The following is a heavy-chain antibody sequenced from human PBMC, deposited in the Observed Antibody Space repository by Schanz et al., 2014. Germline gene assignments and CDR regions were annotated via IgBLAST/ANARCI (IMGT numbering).Heavy chain of an antibody. V-gene: IGHV1-2*06. D-gene: IGHD5-12*01. Sequence: QVQLVQSGAEVKKLGASVKVSCKASGYTFTDYYMHWVRQAPGQGLEWMGRINPNSGGTNYAQKFQGRVTMTRDTSISTAYMEMSRRISDDTAVYYCAREMLDIVATMDDDAFDIWGQGTMVTVSS. J-gene: IGHJ3*02. CDR3: AREMLDIVATMDDDAFDI. CDR2: INPNSGGT. CDR1: GYTFTDYY.